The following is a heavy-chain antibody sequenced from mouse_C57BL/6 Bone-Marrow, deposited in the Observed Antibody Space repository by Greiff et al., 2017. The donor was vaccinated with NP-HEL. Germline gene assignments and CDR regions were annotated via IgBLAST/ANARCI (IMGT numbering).Heavy chain of an antibody. Sequence: EVKVVESGGDLVKPGGSLKLSCAASGFTFSSYGMSWVRQTPDKRLEWVATISSGGSYTYYPDSVKGRFTISRDNAKNTVYLQMSSLKSEDTAMYYCASPYDYDVAWFAYWGQGTLVTVSA. CDR1: GFTFSSYG. CDR3: ASPYDYDVAWFAY. D-gene: IGHD2-4*01. CDR2: ISSGGSYT. V-gene: IGHV5-6*01. J-gene: IGHJ3*01.